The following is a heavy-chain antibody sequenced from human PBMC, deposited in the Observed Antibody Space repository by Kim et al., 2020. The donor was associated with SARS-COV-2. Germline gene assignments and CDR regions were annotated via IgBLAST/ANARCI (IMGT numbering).Heavy chain of an antibody. CDR3: ARVDTAMVIRFDP. Sequence: SETLSLTCTVSGGSISSCSYYWGWLRQPPGKGLVWIGSIYYSGSHYYNPSLKSRITISVDTSKNQFPLKLSSVTAADTAVYYCARVDTAMVIRFDPWGQGTLVTVSS. CDR2: IYYSGSH. V-gene: IGHV4-39*06. CDR1: GGSISSCSYY. D-gene: IGHD5-18*01. J-gene: IGHJ5*02.